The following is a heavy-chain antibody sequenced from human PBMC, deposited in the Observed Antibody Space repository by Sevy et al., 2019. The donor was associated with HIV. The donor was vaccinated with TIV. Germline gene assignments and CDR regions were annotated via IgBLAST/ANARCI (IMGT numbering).Heavy chain of an antibody. V-gene: IGHV3-23*01. J-gene: IGHJ5*02. D-gene: IGHD6-25*01. CDR3: AKEDFRGFDA. CDR2: ISSSGGST. Sequence: GGSLRLSCASSGFTFISHPMTWVRQAPGKGLEWVASISSSGGSTYYADSVKGRFTILRDNSKKMVDLQMNGLGVADTAVYFCAKEDFRGFDAWGQGTLVTVSS. CDR1: GFTFISHP.